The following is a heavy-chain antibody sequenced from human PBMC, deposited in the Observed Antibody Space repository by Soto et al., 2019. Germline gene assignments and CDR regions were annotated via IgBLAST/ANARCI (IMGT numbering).Heavy chain of an antibody. Sequence: PGGSLRLSCAASGFTFSSYAMSWVRQAPGKGLEWVSAISGSGGSTYYADSVKGRFTISRDNSKNTLYLQMNSLRAEDTAVYYCAKSLFTGTVRTTEEFDYWGQGTLVTVSS. D-gene: IGHD4-17*01. V-gene: IGHV3-23*01. CDR1: GFTFSSYA. CDR2: ISGSGGST. CDR3: AKSLFTGTVRTTEEFDY. J-gene: IGHJ4*02.